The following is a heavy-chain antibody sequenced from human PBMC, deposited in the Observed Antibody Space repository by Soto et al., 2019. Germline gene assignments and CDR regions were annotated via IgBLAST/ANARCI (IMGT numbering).Heavy chain of an antibody. V-gene: IGHV3-30-3*01. J-gene: IGHJ5*02. CDR3: ARGQARKRQQKLVWFDP. Sequence: GGSLRLSCAASGFTFSSYAMHWVRQAPGKGLEWVAVISYDGSNKYYADSVKGRFTISRDNSKNTLYLQMNSLRAEDTAVYYCARGQARKRQQKLVWFDPWGQGTLVTVSS. D-gene: IGHD1-1*01. CDR1: GFTFSSYA. CDR2: ISYDGSNK.